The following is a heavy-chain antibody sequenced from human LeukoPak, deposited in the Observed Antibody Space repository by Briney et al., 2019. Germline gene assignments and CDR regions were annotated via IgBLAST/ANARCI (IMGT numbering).Heavy chain of an antibody. D-gene: IGHD3-3*01. J-gene: IGHJ5*02. Sequence: PSETLSLTCAVYGGSFSDYYWSWIRQPPGKGLEWIGEINHSGSTNYKLSLKSRVTISVDTSKNQFSLKLSSVTAADTAVYYCARDLSTIFGVRRPSPKGWFDPWGQGTLVTVSS. CDR2: INHSGST. CDR3: ARDLSTIFGVRRPSPKGWFDP. CDR1: GGSFSDYY. V-gene: IGHV4-34*01.